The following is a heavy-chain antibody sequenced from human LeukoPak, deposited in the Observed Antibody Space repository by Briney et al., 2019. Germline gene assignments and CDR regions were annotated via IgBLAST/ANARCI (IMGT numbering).Heavy chain of an antibody. CDR2: INHSGST. D-gene: IGHD3-10*01. V-gene: IGHV4-34*01. CDR1: GGSFSGYY. Sequence: SETLSLTCAVYGGSFSGYYWSWIRQPPGKGLEWIGEINHSGSTNYSPSLKSRVTISVDTSKNQFSLKLSSVTAADTAVYYCAGVIWFRFDPWGQGTLVTVSS. CDR3: AGVIWFRFDP. J-gene: IGHJ5*02.